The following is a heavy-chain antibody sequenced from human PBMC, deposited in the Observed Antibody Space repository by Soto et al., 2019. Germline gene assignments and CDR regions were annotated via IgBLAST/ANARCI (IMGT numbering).Heavy chain of an antibody. CDR3: ARVPPYCSGGSCYSGFYFDH. D-gene: IGHD2-15*01. V-gene: IGHV3-23*01. CDR1: GFTFSSYA. J-gene: IGHJ4*02. Sequence: PGGSLRLSCAASGFTFSSYAMSWVRQAPGKGLEWVSAISGSGGSTYYADSVKGRFTISRDNSKNTLYLQMNSLRAEDTAVYYCARVPPYCSGGSCYSGFYFDHWGQGTLVTVSS. CDR2: ISGSGGST.